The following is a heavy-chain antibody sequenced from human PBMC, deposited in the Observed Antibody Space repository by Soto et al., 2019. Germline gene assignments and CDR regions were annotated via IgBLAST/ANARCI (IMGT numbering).Heavy chain of an antibody. CDR1: GGTFSSYG. D-gene: IGHD3-16*01. Sequence: SVKVSCKASGGTFSSYGINWVRQAPGHGLEWMGGIIPLFGTANYALKFQGRVTITADESTSTAYMELSSLRSEDTAVYYCASAFVDSYYYYGMDVWGQGTTVTVSS. V-gene: IGHV1-69*13. J-gene: IGHJ6*02. CDR2: IIPLFGTA. CDR3: ASAFVDSYYYYGMDV.